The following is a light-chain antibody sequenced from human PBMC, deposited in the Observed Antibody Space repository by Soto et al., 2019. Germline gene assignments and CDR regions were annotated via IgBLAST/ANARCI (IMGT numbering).Light chain of an antibody. CDR1: SSDVGGYNY. Sequence: QSALTQPASVSGSPGQSITISCTGTSSDVGGYNYVSWYQQHPGKAPKLMIYDVSNRPSGVSNRFSGSKSGNTASLTISGLQAEDEADDYCSSYTSSSTLGGVFGGRTKLTVL. CDR2: DVS. CDR3: SSYTSSSTLGGV. J-gene: IGLJ2*01. V-gene: IGLV2-14*01.